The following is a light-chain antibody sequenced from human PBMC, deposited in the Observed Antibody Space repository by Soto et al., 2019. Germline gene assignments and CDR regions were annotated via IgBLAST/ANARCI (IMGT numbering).Light chain of an antibody. CDR3: QQYGSTPLT. Sequence: TQSPSTLSASVGDRATLSCRASQSVGNNYLAWYQQKPGQAPRFLIYDASSRATGIPDRFSGSGSGTDFTLTISRLEPEDFAVYYCQQYGSTPLTFGGGTKVEIK. V-gene: IGKV3-20*01. CDR1: QSVGNNY. J-gene: IGKJ4*01. CDR2: DAS.